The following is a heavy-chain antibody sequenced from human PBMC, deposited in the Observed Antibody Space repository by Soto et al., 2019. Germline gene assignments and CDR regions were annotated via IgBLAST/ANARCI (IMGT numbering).Heavy chain of an antibody. V-gene: IGHV1-69*12. Sequence: QVQLVQSGAEVKKPGSSVTVSCKASGGTFSSYTISWVRQAPGQGLEWMGGIIPIFGTVNYAQKFQGRVTITADESTSTAYKELSSLRSEDTAVYYCARGNHRWLQLWYFDLWGHGTLVTVSS. CDR3: ARGNHRWLQLWYFDL. D-gene: IGHD5-12*01. CDR2: IIPIFGTV. J-gene: IGHJ2*01. CDR1: GGTFSSYT.